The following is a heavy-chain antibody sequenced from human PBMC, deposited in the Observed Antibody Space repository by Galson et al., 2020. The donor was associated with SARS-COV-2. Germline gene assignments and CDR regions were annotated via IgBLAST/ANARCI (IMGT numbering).Heavy chain of an antibody. CDR1: GGSISSYY. Sequence: SETLSLTCTVSGGSISSYYWSWIRQHPGKGLEWIGYIYYSGSTNYNPSLKSRVTISVDTSKNQFSLKLSSVTAADTAVYYCARDSGYNWYFDLWGRGTLVTVSS. V-gene: IGHV4-59*01. CDR3: ARDSGYNWYFDL. CDR2: IYYSGST. J-gene: IGHJ2*01. D-gene: IGHD3-22*01.